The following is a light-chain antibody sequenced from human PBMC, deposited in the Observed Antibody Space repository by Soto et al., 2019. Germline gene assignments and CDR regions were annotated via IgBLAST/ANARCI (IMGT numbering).Light chain of an antibody. CDR1: QGISNY. V-gene: IGKV1-27*01. CDR3: QHYKMYSPWT. J-gene: IGKJ1*01. Sequence: DIQMTQSPSSLSASVGDRVTFTCRASQGISNYLAWYQQKPGKVPKLLVSVASILQSGVPSRSSGSGSGTEFTLTISSLQPDDFATYYCQHYKMYSPWTFGQGTKVDIK. CDR2: VAS.